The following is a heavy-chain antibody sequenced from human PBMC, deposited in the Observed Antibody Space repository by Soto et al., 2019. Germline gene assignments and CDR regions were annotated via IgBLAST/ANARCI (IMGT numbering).Heavy chain of an antibody. D-gene: IGHD6-13*01. V-gene: IGHV4-4*07. CDR1: GGSISSYY. Sequence: KTSETLSLTCTVSGGSISSYYWSWIRQPAGKGLEWIGRIYTSGSTNYNPSLKSRVTMSVDTSKNQFSLKLSSVTAADTAVYYCARALAAAGTIYYFDYWGQGTLVTVSS. CDR2: IYTSGST. CDR3: ARALAAAGTIYYFDY. J-gene: IGHJ4*02.